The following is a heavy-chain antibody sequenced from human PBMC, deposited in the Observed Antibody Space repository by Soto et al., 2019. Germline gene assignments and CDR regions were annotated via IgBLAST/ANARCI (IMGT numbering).Heavy chain of an antibody. CDR1: GFTFSSYS. CDR3: ASIGNTAMVGEAY. CDR2: ISSSSSSII. J-gene: IGHJ4*02. Sequence: EVQLVESGGGLVKPGGSLRLSCAASGFTFSSYSMNWVRQAPGKGLEWVSSISSSSSSIIYYADSVKGRFTISRDNAKNSLYLQMNSLRAEDTAVYYCASIGNTAMVGEAYWGQGTLVTVSS. V-gene: IGHV3-21*01. D-gene: IGHD5-18*01.